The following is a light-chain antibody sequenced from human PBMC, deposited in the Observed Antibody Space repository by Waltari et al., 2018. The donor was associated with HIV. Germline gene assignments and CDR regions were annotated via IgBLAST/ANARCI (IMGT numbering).Light chain of an antibody. J-gene: IGLJ3*02. Sequence: QTVVTQEPSFSVSPGGTVTLTCGLSSGSVSTNYYPSWYQQTPGQAPRTLIYSTNTRSSGVPERFSGSILGNKAALTITGAQADDESDYYCGLYMGSGSWVFGGGTKLTVL. CDR3: GLYMGSGSWV. CDR1: SGSVSTNYY. CDR2: STN. V-gene: IGLV8-61*01.